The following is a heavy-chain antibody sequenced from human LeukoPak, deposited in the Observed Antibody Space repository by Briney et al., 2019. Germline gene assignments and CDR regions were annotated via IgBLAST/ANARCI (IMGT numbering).Heavy chain of an antibody. CDR2: ISAYNGDT. Sequence: ASVKVSCKASGYTFTSSGISWVRQAPGQGLEWMGWISAYNGDTNSAQKLQGRVSMTTDTSTNTAYMELRSLRSDGTAVYYCVRDPTAAASTDDWFDPWGQGTLVTVSS. V-gene: IGHV1-18*01. D-gene: IGHD6-13*01. J-gene: IGHJ5*02. CDR1: GYTFTSSG. CDR3: VRDPTAAASTDDWFDP.